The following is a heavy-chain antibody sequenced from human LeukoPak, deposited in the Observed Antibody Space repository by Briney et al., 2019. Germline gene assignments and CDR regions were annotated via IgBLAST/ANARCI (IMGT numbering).Heavy chain of an antibody. D-gene: IGHD1-26*01. J-gene: IGHJ6*02. CDR2: ISGSGGTT. CDR1: GFTFSSYA. V-gene: IGHV3-23*01. CDR3: ARDLVRGSYFLSVTNYYYGMDV. Sequence: GGSLRLSCAASGFTFSSYAMSWVRQAPGKGLEWVSAISGSGGTTYYADSVKGRFTISRDNSKNMPSLQMNSLRAEDTAVYYCARDLVRGSYFLSVTNYYYGMDVGGQGTTVTVSS.